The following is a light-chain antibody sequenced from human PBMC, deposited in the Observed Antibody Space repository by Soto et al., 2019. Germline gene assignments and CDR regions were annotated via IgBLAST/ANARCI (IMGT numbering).Light chain of an antibody. CDR1: QSVSSSF. V-gene: IGKV3-20*01. CDR3: QQYGGSPQT. CDR2: GAS. Sequence: EIVLTQSPVTLSLSPGERVTLSCRASQSVSSSFLAWYQQKPGQAPRLLIYGASIRATGIPDRFSGSGSGTDFTLTISRLEPEDFAVYYCQQYGGSPQTFGQGTKVDIK. J-gene: IGKJ1*01.